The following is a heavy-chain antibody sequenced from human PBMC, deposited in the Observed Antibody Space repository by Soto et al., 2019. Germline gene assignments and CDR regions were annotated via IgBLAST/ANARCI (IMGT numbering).Heavy chain of an antibody. V-gene: IGHV5-51*01. J-gene: IGHJ5*02. CDR2: IYPGDSDT. Sequence: GEPLKISCKGSGYSFTSYWIGWVRQMPGKGLEWMGIIYPGDSDTRYSPSFQGQVTISADKSISTAYLQWSSLKASDTAMYYCARHGDDFWSGYSGWFDPWGQGTLVTVSS. D-gene: IGHD3-3*01. CDR3: ARHGDDFWSGYSGWFDP. CDR1: GYSFTSYW.